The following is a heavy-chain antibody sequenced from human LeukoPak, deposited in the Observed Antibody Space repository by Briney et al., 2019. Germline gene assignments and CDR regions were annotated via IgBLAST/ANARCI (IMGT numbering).Heavy chain of an antibody. CDR2: ISYDGSNK. D-gene: IGHD3-22*01. CDR1: GFTFSTYS. J-gene: IGHJ4*02. Sequence: GGSLRLSCAASGFTFSTYSMNWVRQAPGKGLEWVTVISYDGSNKYYADSVKGRFTISRDNSKNTLYLQMNSLRAEDTAVYYCAKSDSSGYYGGTFDYWGQGTLVTVSS. V-gene: IGHV3-30*18. CDR3: AKSDSSGYYGGTFDY.